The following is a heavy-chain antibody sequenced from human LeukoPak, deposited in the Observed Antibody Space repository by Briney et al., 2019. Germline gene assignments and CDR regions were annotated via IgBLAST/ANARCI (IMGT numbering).Heavy chain of an antibody. J-gene: IGHJ6*04. V-gene: IGHV4-31*03. CDR3: ARDSRVATIQASTGSYGMDV. CDR2: IYYSGST. Sequence: PSQTLSLTCTVSGGSISSGGYCWSWIRQHPGKGLEWIGYIYYSGSTYYNPSLKSRVTISVDTSKNQFSLKLSSVTAADTAVYYCARDSRVATIQASTGSYGMDVWGKGTTVTVSS. CDR1: GGSISSGGYC. D-gene: IGHD5-12*01.